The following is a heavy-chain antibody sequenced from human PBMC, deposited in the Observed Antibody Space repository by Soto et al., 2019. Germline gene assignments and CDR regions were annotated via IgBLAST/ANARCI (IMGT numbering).Heavy chain of an antibody. CDR1: GASISGFY. CDR3: VRDGTKTLRDWFDP. J-gene: IGHJ5*02. V-gene: IGHV4-4*07. D-gene: IGHD1-1*01. CDR2: IYATGTT. Sequence: SETLSLTCTVSGASISGFYWSWIRKSAGKGLEWSGRIYATGTTDYNPSLKSRVIMSVDTSKKQFSLKLRSVTAADTAVYYCVRDGTKTLRDWFDPWGQGISATVSS.